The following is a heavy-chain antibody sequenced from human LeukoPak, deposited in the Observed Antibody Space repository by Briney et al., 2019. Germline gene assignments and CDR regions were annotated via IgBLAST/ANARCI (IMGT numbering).Heavy chain of an antibody. Sequence: GGSLRLSCAASEFTFSAYWMHWVRQAPGKGLVWVSRIRGDGSMTNYADSVKGRFTISRDNAKNTLYLQMNSLRLEDTAVYYCARENLAAAADYWGQGTVVTVSS. CDR1: EFTFSAYW. V-gene: IGHV3-74*01. D-gene: IGHD6-25*01. J-gene: IGHJ4*02. CDR3: ARENLAAAADY. CDR2: IRGDGSMT.